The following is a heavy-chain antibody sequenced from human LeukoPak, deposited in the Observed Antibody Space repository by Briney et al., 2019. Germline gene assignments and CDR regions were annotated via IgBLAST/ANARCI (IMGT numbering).Heavy chain of an antibody. CDR2: ISSSSSYI. CDR1: GFTFSSYS. D-gene: IGHD3-16*01. V-gene: IGHV3-21*01. Sequence: PGGSLRLSCAASGFTFSSYSMNWVRQAPGKGLEWVSSISSSSSYIYYADSVKGLFTISRDNDKNSLYLQMNSLRAEDTAVYYCARATSNWFDPWGQGTLVTVSS. J-gene: IGHJ5*02. CDR3: ARATSNWFDP.